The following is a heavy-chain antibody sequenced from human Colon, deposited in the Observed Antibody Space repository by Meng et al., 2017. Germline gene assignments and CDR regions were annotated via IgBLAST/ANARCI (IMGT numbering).Heavy chain of an antibody. V-gene: IGHV4-38-2*02. CDR1: GYSISTGYY. Sequence: SETLSLTCTVSGYSISTGYYWGWIRQPPGKGLEWIASIHHSGTTYYNPSLKSRVTISVDTSKNQFSLKVSSVTAADTAVYYCARGPAGATPRYFDYWGQGTLVTVSS. CDR2: IHHSGTT. D-gene: IGHD1-26*01. CDR3: ARGPAGATPRYFDY. J-gene: IGHJ4*02.